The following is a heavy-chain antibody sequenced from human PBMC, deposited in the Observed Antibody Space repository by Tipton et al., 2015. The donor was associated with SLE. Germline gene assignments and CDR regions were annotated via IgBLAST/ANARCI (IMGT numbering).Heavy chain of an antibody. Sequence: SLRLSCAASGFTFDDYAIHWVRQAPGKGLEYVSAISSNGGAAYYANSGRGRFTVSRDNSKNKLYLKMNSRRAEDTATYYCVATDRAVTALSETPPLYWGQGTLVTVSS. CDR3: VATDRAVTALSETPPLY. CDR1: GFTFDDYA. D-gene: IGHD2-21*02. V-gene: IGHV3-64*01. CDR2: ISSNGGAA. J-gene: IGHJ4*02.